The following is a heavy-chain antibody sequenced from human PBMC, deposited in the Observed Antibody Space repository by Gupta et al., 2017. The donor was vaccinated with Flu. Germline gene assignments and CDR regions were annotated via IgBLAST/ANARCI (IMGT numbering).Heavy chain of an antibody. CDR2: ISGSGGST. V-gene: IGHV3-23*01. D-gene: IGHD4-4*01. J-gene: IGHJ4*02. CDR1: FTFSSYA. CDR3: AKKTTYSNYPN. Sequence: FTFSSYAMSWVRQGPGKGLEWVSAISGSGGSTYYADSVKGRFTISRDNSKNTLYLQMNSLRAEDTAVYYCAKKTTYSNYPNWGQGTLVTVSS.